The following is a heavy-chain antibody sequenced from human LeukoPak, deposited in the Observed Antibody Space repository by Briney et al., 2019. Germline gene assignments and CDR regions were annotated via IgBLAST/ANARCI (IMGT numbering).Heavy chain of an antibody. J-gene: IGHJ4*02. Sequence: GGSLRLSCAASGFPFSSYWMAWVRQAPGKGLEWVASIKQDGGETFYVDSVKGRFTISRDNAKNSLYLQMNSLRAEDTAVYYCTREDHSYHNYWGQGTLVTVSS. CDR1: GFPFSSYW. D-gene: IGHD1-14*01. V-gene: IGHV3-7*01. CDR3: TREDHSYHNY. CDR2: IKQDGGET.